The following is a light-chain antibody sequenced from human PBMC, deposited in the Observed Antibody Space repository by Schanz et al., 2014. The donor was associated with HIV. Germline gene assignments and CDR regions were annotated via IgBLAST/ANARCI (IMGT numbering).Light chain of an antibody. Sequence: QSALTQPASVSGSPGQSITISCTGTTRDVGNYNLVSWYQQHPGKAPRLVIFEVSQRPSGVPDRFSGSKSGNTASLTVSGLQADDEADYYCQSYDSSLRASVFGGGTKLTVL. V-gene: IGLV2-14*02. CDR1: TRDVGNYNL. CDR3: QSYDSSLRASV. J-gene: IGLJ3*02. CDR2: EVS.